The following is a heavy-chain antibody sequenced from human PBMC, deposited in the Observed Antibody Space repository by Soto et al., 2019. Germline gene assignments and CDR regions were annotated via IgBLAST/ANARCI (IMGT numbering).Heavy chain of an antibody. CDR2: INPNSGGT. D-gene: IGHD5-12*01. Sequence: ASVKVSCKASGYTFTGYYMHWVRQAPGQGLEWMGWINPNSGGTNYAQKFQGWVTMTRDTSISTAYMELSRLRFDDTAVYYCARGAYSGYDLEDPNYYYYYGMDVWGQGTTVTVSS. V-gene: IGHV1-2*04. CDR3: ARGAYSGYDLEDPNYYYYYGMDV. CDR1: GYTFTGYY. J-gene: IGHJ6*02.